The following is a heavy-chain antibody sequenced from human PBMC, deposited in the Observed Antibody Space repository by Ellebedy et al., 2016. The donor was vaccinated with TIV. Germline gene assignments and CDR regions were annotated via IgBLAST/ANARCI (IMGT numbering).Heavy chain of an antibody. V-gene: IGHV5-51*01. CDR2: IYPGDSDT. J-gene: IGHJ6*02. CDR3: ARHPNGMDV. CDR1: GFIFSNYW. Sequence: KVSCKGSGFIFSNYWIAWVRQMPGKGLEWMGIIYPGDSDTIYSPSFQGRVTISADKSTNTAYLQWTSLKASDTGLYYCARHPNGMDVWGQGTTVTVSS.